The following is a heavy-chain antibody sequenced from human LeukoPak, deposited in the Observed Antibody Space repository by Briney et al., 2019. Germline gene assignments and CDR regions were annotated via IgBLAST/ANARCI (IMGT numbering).Heavy chain of an antibody. CDR2: ISASGGST. J-gene: IGHJ6*02. CDR3: AKAKTAGTYRYYCYGMEV. V-gene: IGHV3-23*01. D-gene: IGHD6-13*01. Sequence: PGGSLRLSCAASEFTFSSDAMTWVRQAPGKGLEWVSAISASGGSTYYADSVKGRLTISRDNSKNTLYLQMNSLRAEDTAVYCCAKAKTAGTYRYYCYGMEVWGQGTTVTVSS. CDR1: EFTFSSDA.